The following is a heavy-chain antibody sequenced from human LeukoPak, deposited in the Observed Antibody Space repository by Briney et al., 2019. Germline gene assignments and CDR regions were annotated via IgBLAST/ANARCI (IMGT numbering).Heavy chain of an antibody. V-gene: IGHV3-74*01. Sequence: GGSLRLSCAASGFTFSSYWMHWVRQAPRKGLVWVSRINSDGSSTSYADSVKGRFTISRDNAKNTLYMQMNSLRAEDTAVYYCARYGAKVGATRLDYWGQGTLVTVSS. CDR2: INSDGSST. CDR1: GFTFSSYW. J-gene: IGHJ4*02. D-gene: IGHD1-26*01. CDR3: ARYGAKVGATRLDY.